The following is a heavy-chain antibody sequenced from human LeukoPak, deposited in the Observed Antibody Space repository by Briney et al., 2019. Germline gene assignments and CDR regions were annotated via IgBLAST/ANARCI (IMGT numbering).Heavy chain of an antibody. D-gene: IGHD4-11*01. J-gene: IGHJ4*02. CDR1: GFTFSSYG. CDR2: ISGSGGST. V-gene: IGHV3-23*01. Sequence: PGGSLRLSCAASGFTFSSYGMHWVRQAPGKGLEWVSAISGSGGSTYYADSVKGRFTISRDNSKNTLYLQMNSLRAEDTAVYYCARDPGYSNPYYDNWGQGTLVTVSS. CDR3: ARDPGYSNPYYDN.